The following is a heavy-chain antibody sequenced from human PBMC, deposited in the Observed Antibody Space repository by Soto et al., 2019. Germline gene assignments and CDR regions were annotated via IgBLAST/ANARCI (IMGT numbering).Heavy chain of an antibody. V-gene: IGHV3-30-3*01. J-gene: IGHJ4*02. CDR2: ISYDGSDK. Sequence: QVQLVESGGGVVQPGRSLRLSCAASGFTFSPYTMHWVRQTPGKGLEWVAVISYDGSDKYYADSVRGRFTISRDNSKNSLSLQMNSLRAEDTALYYCARGGGFCGADCYKGGIDYWGQGALVTVSS. CDR3: ARGGGFCGADCYKGGIDY. CDR1: GFTFSPYT. D-gene: IGHD2-21*02.